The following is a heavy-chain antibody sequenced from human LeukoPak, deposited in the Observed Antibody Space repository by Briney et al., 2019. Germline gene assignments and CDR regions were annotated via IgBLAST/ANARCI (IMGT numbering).Heavy chain of an antibody. V-gene: IGHV4-59*01. CDR1: GGSISSYY. D-gene: IGHD2-2*01. Sequence: SETLSLTCTVSGGSISSYYWSWIRQPPGKGLEWIGYIYYSGSTNYNPSLKSRVTISVDTSKNQFSLKLSSVTAADTAVYYCAGTIVVVPAATRFDPWGQGTLVTVSS. CDR3: AGTIVVVPAATRFDP. CDR2: IYYSGST. J-gene: IGHJ5*02.